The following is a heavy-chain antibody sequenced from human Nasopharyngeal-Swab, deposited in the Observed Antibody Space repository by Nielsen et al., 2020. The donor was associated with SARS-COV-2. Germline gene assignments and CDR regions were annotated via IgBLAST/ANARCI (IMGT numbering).Heavy chain of an antibody. Sequence: SETLSLTCTVSGGSISSYYWSWIRQPPGKGLEWIGYIYYSGSTNYNPSLKSRVTISVDTSKNQFSLKLSSVTAADTAVYYCARKELPFDYWGQGTLVTVSS. CDR1: GGSISSYY. D-gene: IGHD3-10*01. V-gene: IGHV4-59*01. CDR2: IYYSGST. J-gene: IGHJ4*02. CDR3: ARKELPFDY.